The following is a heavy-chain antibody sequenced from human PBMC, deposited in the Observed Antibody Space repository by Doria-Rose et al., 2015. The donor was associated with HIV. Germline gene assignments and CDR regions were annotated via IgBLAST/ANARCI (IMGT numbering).Heavy chain of an antibody. D-gene: IGHD6-13*01. CDR2: IFSDDER. V-gene: IGHV2-26*01. CDR3: ARIKSSRWYHKYYFDF. J-gene: IGHJ4*02. Sequence: QVQLVQSGPVLVKPTETLTLTCTVSGVSLSSPGMGVSWIRPPPGKALEWLANIFSDDERSYKTSLKSRLTISRGTSKSQVVLTMTDMDPVDTATYYCARIKSSRWYHKYYFDFWGQGTLVIVSA. CDR1: GVSLSSPGMG.